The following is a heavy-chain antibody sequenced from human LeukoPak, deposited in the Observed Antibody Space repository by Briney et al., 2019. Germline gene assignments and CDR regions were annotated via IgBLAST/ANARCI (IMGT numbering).Heavy chain of an antibody. J-gene: IGHJ5*02. D-gene: IGHD2-2*01. CDR1: GGSISSYY. CDR3: ARVKAAIRCSSTSCYAGRGWFDP. CDR2: IYYSGST. V-gene: IGHV4-59*01. Sequence: PSETLSLTCTVSGGSISSYYWSWIRQPPGKGLEWIGYIYYSGSTNYNPSLKSRVTISVDTSKNQFSLKLSSVTAADTAVYHCARVKAAIRCSSTSCYAGRGWFDPWGQGTLVTVSS.